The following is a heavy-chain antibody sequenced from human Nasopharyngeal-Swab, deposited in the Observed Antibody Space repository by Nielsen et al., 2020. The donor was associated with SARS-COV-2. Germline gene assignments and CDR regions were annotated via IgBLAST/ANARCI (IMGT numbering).Heavy chain of an antibody. CDR1: GFTFSSYG. CDR2: ISSSGSTI. CDR3: ARDGSSSSWYETGAFDI. Sequence: GGSLRLSCAASGFTFSSYGMNWVRQAPGKGLEWVSYISSSGSTIYYADSVKGRFTISRDNAKNSLYLQMNSLRAEDTAVYYCARDGSSSSWYETGAFDIWGQGTMVTVSS. D-gene: IGHD6-13*01. J-gene: IGHJ3*02. V-gene: IGHV3-48*03.